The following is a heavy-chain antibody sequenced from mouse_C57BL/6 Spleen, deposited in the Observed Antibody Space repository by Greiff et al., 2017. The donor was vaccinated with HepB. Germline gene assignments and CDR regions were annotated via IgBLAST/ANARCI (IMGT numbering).Heavy chain of an antibody. Sequence: QVQLQQPGAELVKPGASVKLSCKASGYTFTSYWMHWVKQRPGQGLEWIGMIHPNSGSTNYNEKFKSKATLTVDKSSSTAYMQLSSLTSEDSAVYYCARWRDYGNGFDDWGQGTTLTVSS. CDR1: GYTFTSYW. D-gene: IGHD2-1*01. CDR3: ARWRDYGNGFDD. J-gene: IGHJ2*01. V-gene: IGHV1-64*01. CDR2: IHPNSGST.